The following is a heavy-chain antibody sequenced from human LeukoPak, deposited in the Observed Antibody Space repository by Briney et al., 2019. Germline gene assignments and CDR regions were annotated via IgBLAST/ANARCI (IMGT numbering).Heavy chain of an antibody. D-gene: IGHD3-3*01. J-gene: IGHJ6*03. CDR1: GFTFSSYW. CDR3: ARPSGVPGFGVVSYYYYYMDV. Sequence: PGGSLRLPCAASGFTFSSYWMHWVRQAPGKGLVWVSRINTDGSSTSYADSVKGRFTISRDNAKNTLYLQMNSLRAEDTAVYYCARPSGVPGFGVVSYYYYYMDVWGKGTTVTVSS. V-gene: IGHV3-74*01. CDR2: INTDGSST.